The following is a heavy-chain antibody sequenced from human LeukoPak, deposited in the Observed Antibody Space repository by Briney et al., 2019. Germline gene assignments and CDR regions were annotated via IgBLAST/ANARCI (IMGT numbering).Heavy chain of an antibody. CDR1: GGSISSYY. Sequence: AETLSLTCTVSGGSISSYYWRWIRQPPGKGGEGSGYIYYSGSTHYNPSLKSRVTISVDTSKNQFSLKLSSVTDTATAVYYCARHVPQIAGDDAFDIWGQGTMVTVSS. CDR3: ARHVPQIAGDDAFDI. D-gene: IGHD6-13*01. V-gene: IGHV4-59*08. J-gene: IGHJ3*02. CDR2: IYYSGST.